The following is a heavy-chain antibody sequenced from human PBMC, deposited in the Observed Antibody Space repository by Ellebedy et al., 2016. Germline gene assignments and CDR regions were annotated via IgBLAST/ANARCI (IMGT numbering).Heavy chain of an antibody. CDR3: ARDRVRTIPRDYGSGRLIFQH. J-gene: IGHJ1*01. V-gene: IGHV3-30-3*01. D-gene: IGHD3-10*01. CDR1: GFTFSSYA. CDR2: ISYDGSNK. Sequence: GGSLRLXXAASGFTFSSYAMHWVRQAPGKGLEWVAVISYDGSNKYYADSVKGRFTISRDNSKNTLYLQMNSLRAEDTAVYYCARDRVRTIPRDYGSGRLIFQHWGQGTLVTVSS.